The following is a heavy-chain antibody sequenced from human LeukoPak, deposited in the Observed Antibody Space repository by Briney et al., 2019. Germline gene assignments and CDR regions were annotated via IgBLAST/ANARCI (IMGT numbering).Heavy chain of an antibody. V-gene: IGHV3-23*01. D-gene: IGHD1-7*01. CDR2: ISGSGGST. Sequence: PGGCLRLSCAASGFTFSSYAMSWVRQVPGKGLEWVSAISGSGGSTYYADSVKGRFTISRDNSKNTLYLQMNSLRAEDTAVYYCAKVETGTTGHFDYWGQGTLVTVSS. CDR3: AKVETGTTGHFDY. CDR1: GFTFSSYA. J-gene: IGHJ4*02.